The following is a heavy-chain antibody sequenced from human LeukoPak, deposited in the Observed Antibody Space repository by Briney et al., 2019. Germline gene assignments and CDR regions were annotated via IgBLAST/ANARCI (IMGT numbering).Heavy chain of an antibody. CDR2: IIPIFGTA. D-gene: IGHD1-26*01. V-gene: IGHV1-69*13. CDR1: GGTFSSYA. J-gene: IGHJ4*02. Sequence: GASVKVSCKASGGTFSSYAISWVRQAPGQGVEWMGGIIPIFGTANYAQKFQGRVTITADESTSTAYMELSSLRSEDTAVYHCARGAIVGTRTPYYLDYWGQGTLVTVSS. CDR3: ARGAIVGTRTPYYLDY.